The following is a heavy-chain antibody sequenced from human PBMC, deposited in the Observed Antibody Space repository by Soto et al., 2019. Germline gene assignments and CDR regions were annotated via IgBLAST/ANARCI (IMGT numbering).Heavy chain of an antibody. J-gene: IGHJ3*02. CDR3: SQTLVGGGALDI. CDR2: VYPDDSDI. Sequence: EVQLVQSGAEVKKPGESLKISCKGSGYSFGNFWIAWVRQMPGKGLEWMGIVYPDDSDIRYSPSFQGQVTISADKSVSTADLHLSTLRASGTAIFYCSQTLVGGGALDIWGQGTVVTVSS. V-gene: IGHV5-51*01. CDR1: GYSFGNFW. D-gene: IGHD1-26*01.